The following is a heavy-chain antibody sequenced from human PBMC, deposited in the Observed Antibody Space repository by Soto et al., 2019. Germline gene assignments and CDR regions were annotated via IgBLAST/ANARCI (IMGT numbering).Heavy chain of an antibody. CDR2: ISAYNGNT. Sequence: ASVKVSCKASGYTFTSYGISWVRQAPGQGLEWMGWISAYNGNTNYAQKLQGRVTMTTDTSTSTAYMELRSLRSDDTAVYYCARDLRGYSGYDRSYGSDYWGQGTLVTVSS. D-gene: IGHD5-12*01. CDR1: GYTFTSYG. CDR3: ARDLRGYSGYDRSYGSDY. V-gene: IGHV1-18*01. J-gene: IGHJ4*02.